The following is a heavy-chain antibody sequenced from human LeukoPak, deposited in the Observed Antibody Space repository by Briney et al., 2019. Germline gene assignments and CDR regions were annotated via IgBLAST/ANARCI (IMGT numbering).Heavy chain of an antibody. D-gene: IGHD6-19*01. CDR2: IYYSGST. J-gene: IGHJ4*02. V-gene: IGHV4-59*01. Sequence: SETLSLTCTVSGGSISSYYWSWIRQPPGKGLEWIGYIYYSGSTNYNPSLKSRVTISVDTSKNQFSLKLSSVTAADTAVYYCAREDYSSGFDYWGQGTLVTVSS. CDR3: AREDYSSGFDY. CDR1: GGSISSYY.